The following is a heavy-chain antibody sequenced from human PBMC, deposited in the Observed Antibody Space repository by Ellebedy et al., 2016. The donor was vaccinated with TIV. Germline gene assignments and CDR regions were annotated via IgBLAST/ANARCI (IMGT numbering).Heavy chain of an antibody. J-gene: IGHJ4*01. CDR1: GFTFSDYV. CDR2: VSERDGRT. D-gene: IGHD1-1*01. CDR3: TKRADNWGFFDY. Sequence: PGGSLRLSCAASGFTFSDYVMAWVPQVPGKGLEWVSAVSERDGRTFYADSVKGRFSISRDNFQNTLFLHMHSLAAGDTAVYYCTKRADNWGFFDYWGHGTLVTVSS. V-gene: IGHV3-23*01.